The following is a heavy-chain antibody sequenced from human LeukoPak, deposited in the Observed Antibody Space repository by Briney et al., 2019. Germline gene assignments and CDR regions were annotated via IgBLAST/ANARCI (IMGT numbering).Heavy chain of an antibody. J-gene: IGHJ5*02. Sequence: SETLSLTCTVSGGSFSSGDYYWSWIRQPPGKGLEWIGYIYYSGSTYYNPSLKSRVTISVDTSKNQFSLKLSSVTAADTAVYYCARETLVGSWFDPWGQGTLVTVSS. V-gene: IGHV4-30-4*01. D-gene: IGHD2-15*01. CDR1: GGSFSSGDYY. CDR2: IYYSGST. CDR3: ARETLVGSWFDP.